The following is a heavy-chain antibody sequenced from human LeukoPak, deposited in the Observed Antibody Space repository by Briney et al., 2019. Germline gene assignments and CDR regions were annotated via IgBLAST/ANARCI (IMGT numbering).Heavy chain of an antibody. Sequence: GGSLRLSCAASGFTFSSYAMHWVRQAPGKGLEWVAVISYDGSNKYYADSVKGRFTISRDNSKNTLYLQMNSLRAEDTAVYYCAREGLVAAYFDYWGQGTLVTVSS. CDR1: GFTFSSYA. V-gene: IGHV3-30-3*01. D-gene: IGHD6-13*01. J-gene: IGHJ4*02. CDR3: AREGLVAAYFDY. CDR2: ISYDGSNK.